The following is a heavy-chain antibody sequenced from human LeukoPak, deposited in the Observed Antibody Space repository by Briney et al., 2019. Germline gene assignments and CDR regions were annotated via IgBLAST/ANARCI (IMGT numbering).Heavy chain of an antibody. Sequence: GGSLRLSCAASGFTFSSYSMNWVRQAPGKGLEWVSYISSSSSTIYYADSVKGRFTISRDNSKNTLYLQMNSLRAEDTAVYYCARDGGIAVAAAFDIWGQGTMVTVSS. D-gene: IGHD6-19*01. J-gene: IGHJ3*02. CDR2: ISSSSSTI. CDR1: GFTFSSYS. V-gene: IGHV3-48*01. CDR3: ARDGGIAVAAAFDI.